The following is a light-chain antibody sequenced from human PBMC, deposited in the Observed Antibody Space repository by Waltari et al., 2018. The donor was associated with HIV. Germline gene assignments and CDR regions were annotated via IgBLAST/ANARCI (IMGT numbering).Light chain of an antibody. CDR3: CSYAGSNTVV. V-gene: IGLV2-23*01. Sequence: QSALTQPASVSGSPGQSITISCSGTRSDVGSHNIVSGYQQQPGKAPKIMIFEGSKRPSGVSDRFSGSQSGNTASLTISGLQAEDEADYYCCSYAGSNTVVFGEGTKLTVL. CDR1: RSDVGSHNI. J-gene: IGLJ2*01. CDR2: EGS.